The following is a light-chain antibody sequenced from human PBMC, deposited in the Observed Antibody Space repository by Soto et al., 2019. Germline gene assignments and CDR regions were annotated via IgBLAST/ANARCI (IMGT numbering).Light chain of an antibody. CDR3: QQRSNWPAN. J-gene: IGKJ5*01. V-gene: IGKV3-11*01. Sequence: EIVLTQSPAILSVSPGERATLSCRASQSISRSLAWYQQKPGQPPRLLIYGASNRATGTPARFSGSGSGTDFTLTISNLEPEDFAVYYCQQRSNWPANFGQGTRLEIK. CDR1: QSISRS. CDR2: GAS.